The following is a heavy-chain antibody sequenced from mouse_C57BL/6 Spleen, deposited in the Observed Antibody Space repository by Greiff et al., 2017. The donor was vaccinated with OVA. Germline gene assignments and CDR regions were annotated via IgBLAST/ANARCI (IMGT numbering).Heavy chain of an antibody. CDR1: GYAFSSYW. J-gene: IGHJ2*01. V-gene: IGHV1-80*01. CDR2: IYPGDGDT. D-gene: IGHD1-1*01. CDR3: ARRVVGGPYFDD. Sequence: QVQLQQSGAELVKPGASVKISCTASGYAFSSYWMNWVKQRPGKGLEWIGQIYPGDGDTNYNGKFKGKATLTADKSSSTAYMQLSSLTSEDSAVYVCARRVVGGPYFDDWGQGTTLTVSS.